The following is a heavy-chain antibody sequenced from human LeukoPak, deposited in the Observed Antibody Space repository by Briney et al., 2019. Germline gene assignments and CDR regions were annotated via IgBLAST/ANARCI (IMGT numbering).Heavy chain of an antibody. Sequence: GGSLRLPCAASGFTLSSYAMSCVRQAPGKGLEWVSAISGSGGSTYYADSVKGRFTISRDNSKNTLYLQMNSLRAEDTAVYYCAKGTLKATIFGVVPFYYYGMDVWGQGTTVTVSS. J-gene: IGHJ6*02. D-gene: IGHD3-3*01. CDR3: AKGTLKATIFGVVPFYYYGMDV. CDR2: ISGSGGST. CDR1: GFTLSSYA. V-gene: IGHV3-23*01.